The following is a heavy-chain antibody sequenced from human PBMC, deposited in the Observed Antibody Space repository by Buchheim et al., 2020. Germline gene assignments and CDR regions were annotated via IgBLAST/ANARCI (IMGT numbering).Heavy chain of an antibody. D-gene: IGHD3-3*01. CDR1: GFTFSSYG. Sequence: QVQLVESGGGVVQPGRSLRLSCAASGFTFSSYGMHWVRQAPGKGLEWVAVISYDGSNKYYADSVKGRFTISRDNSKNTLYLQMNSLRAEDTAVYYCAKIYDFWSGYYPPGMDVWGQGTT. J-gene: IGHJ6*02. CDR2: ISYDGSNK. V-gene: IGHV3-30*18. CDR3: AKIYDFWSGYYPPGMDV.